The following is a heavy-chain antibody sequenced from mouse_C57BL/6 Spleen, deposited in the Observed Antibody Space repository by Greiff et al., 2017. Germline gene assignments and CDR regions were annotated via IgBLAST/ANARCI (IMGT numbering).Heavy chain of an antibody. J-gene: IGHJ3*01. V-gene: IGHV1-61*01. Sequence: QVQLQQPGAELVRPGSSVKLSCKASGYTFTSSWMDWVKQRPGQGLEWIGNIYPSDSETHYNQKFKYKATLTVDKSSSTDYMQLSSLTSEDSAVYYCARGDYGYDKDWLAYWGQGTLVTVSA. CDR2: IYPSDSET. CDR3: ARGDYGYDKDWLAY. CDR1: GYTFTSSW. D-gene: IGHD2-2*01.